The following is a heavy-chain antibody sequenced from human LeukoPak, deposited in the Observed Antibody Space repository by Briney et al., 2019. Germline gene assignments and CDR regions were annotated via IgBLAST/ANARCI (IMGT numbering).Heavy chain of an antibody. CDR3: AKDRASDSWFFYGTDV. Sequence: GESLRLSCAASGFTFGSYAMSWVRQAPGKGLEWVSGINNSGDNTYYADSVKGRFTISRDNSKNTLYLQMNSLRAEDTAVYYCAKDRASDSWFFYGTDVWGKGTTVTVSS. V-gene: IGHV3-23*01. D-gene: IGHD6-13*01. J-gene: IGHJ6*04. CDR1: GFTFGSYA. CDR2: INNSGDNT.